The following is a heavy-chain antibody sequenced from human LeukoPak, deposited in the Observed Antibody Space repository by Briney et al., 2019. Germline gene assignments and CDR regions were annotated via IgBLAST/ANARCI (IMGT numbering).Heavy chain of an antibody. CDR1: GYTFTGYY. V-gene: IGHV1-2*02. Sequence: ASVKVSCKASGYTFTGYYMHWVRQAPGQGLEWMGWINPNSGGTNYAQKFQGRVTMTRDTSISTAYMELSRLRSDDTAVYYCARNPPSDDYVWGSYDDYWGQGTLVTVSS. D-gene: IGHD3-16*01. CDR2: INPNSGGT. CDR3: ARNPPSDDYVWGSYDDY. J-gene: IGHJ4*02.